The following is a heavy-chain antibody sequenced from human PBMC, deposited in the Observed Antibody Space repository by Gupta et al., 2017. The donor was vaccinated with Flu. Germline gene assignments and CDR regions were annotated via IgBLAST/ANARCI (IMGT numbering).Heavy chain of an antibody. CDR2: IQYNGQT. D-gene: IGHD6-19*01. J-gene: IGHJ3*02. CDR3: TRKDAGWYAFDI. CDR1: GYSIIHDQW. Sequence: QVQLHESGPGLVRPSDTLSLKCDVSGYSIIHDQWWGWIRQSPGKGLEWIGYIQYNGQTYYRSSLRSRLSLSMDASKNQFSLRLTSVTADDSALYYCTRKDAGWYAFDIWGRGALVTVSS. V-gene: IGHV4-28*01.